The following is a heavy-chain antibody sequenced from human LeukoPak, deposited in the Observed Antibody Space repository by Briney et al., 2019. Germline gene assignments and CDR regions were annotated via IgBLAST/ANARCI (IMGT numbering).Heavy chain of an antibody. J-gene: IGHJ3*02. CDR1: GDSVSSNSAA. D-gene: IGHD6-19*01. CDR2: TYYRSKWYN. CDR3: AREQYSSGWYRDAFDI. V-gene: IGHV6-1*01. Sequence: SQTLSLTCAISGDSVSSNSAAWNWIRQSPPRGLEWLGRTYYRSKWYNDYAVSVKSRITINPDTSKNQFSLQLNSVTPEDTAVYYCAREQYSSGWYRDAFDIWGQGTMVTVSS.